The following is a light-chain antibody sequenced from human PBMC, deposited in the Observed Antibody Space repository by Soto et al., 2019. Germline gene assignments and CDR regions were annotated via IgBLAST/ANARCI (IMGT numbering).Light chain of an antibody. J-gene: IGLJ1*01. CDR2: GNS. Sequence: QSVLTQPPSVSGAPGQRVTISCTGSSSNIGAGYDVHWYQQLPGTAPKLLVYGNSNRPSGVPDRFSGSKSGTSASLAITGVQAEDEAYFFCQSHDSSLSAYVFGTGTKVTVL. CDR3: QSHDSSLSAYV. V-gene: IGLV1-40*01. CDR1: SSNIGAGYD.